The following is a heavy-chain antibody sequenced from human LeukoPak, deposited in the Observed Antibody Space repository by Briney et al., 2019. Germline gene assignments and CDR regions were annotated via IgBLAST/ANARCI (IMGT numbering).Heavy chain of an antibody. Sequence: SVKVSCKASGGIFSSYAISWVRQAPGQGPEWMGGIIPIFGTANYAQKFQGRVTITADKSTSTAYMELSSLRSEDTAVYYCAREIAVAGTGWFDPWGQGTLVTVSS. V-gene: IGHV1-69*06. J-gene: IGHJ5*02. CDR2: IIPIFGTA. D-gene: IGHD6-19*01. CDR1: GGIFSSYA. CDR3: AREIAVAGTGWFDP.